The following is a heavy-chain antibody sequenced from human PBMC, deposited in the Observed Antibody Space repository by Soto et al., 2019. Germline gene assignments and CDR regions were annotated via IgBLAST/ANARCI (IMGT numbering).Heavy chain of an antibody. D-gene: IGHD5-18*01. V-gene: IGHV1-2*02. CDR3: ATLYRYHFDASPDQWGMDV. J-gene: IGHJ6*02. CDR2: INPNSGGT. Sequence: AAVMGSCKAAGDTFTGDYMHWLLRAPGQGLQEMGWINPNSGGTNYAEKFQSRVTMTRDTSISTAYMELSSMRSADTAVNYYATLYRYHFDASPDQWGMDVWGHGTTVTVSS. CDR1: GDTFTGDY.